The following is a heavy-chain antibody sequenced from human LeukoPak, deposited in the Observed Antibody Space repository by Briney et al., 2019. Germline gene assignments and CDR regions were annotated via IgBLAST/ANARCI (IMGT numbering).Heavy chain of an antibody. D-gene: IGHD2-2*01. CDR1: GFTFSDYY. CDR3: ARECRCSSTSCYATYYYMDV. J-gene: IGHJ6*03. V-gene: IGHV3-11*04. CDR2: ITSSGSTI. Sequence: GGSLRLSCAASGFTFSDYYMSCIRQAPGKGLEWVSYITSSGSTIYYADSVKGRFTISRDNAKNSLYLQMNSLRAEDTAVHYCARECRCSSTSCYATYYYMDVWGKGTTVTVSS.